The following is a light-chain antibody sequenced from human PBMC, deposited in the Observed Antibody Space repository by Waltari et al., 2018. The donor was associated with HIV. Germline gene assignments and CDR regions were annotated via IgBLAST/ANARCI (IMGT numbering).Light chain of an antibody. J-gene: IGKJ4*01. CDR1: QSVSDF. CDR2: DAS. Sequence: ETVLTQSPARLSLSPGERATLSCRANQSVSDFLDWYRQTPGQPPRLLIYDASTRATGTPARFSGSGSGTDFTLTISSLEPEDFAVYYCQQRSHWPLTFGGGTKVEMK. CDR3: QQRSHWPLT. V-gene: IGKV3-11*01.